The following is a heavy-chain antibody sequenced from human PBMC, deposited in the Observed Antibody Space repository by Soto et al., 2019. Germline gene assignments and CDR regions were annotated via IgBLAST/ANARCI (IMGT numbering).Heavy chain of an antibody. V-gene: IGHV3-23*01. CDR1: GFSFGSYA. Sequence: GGSLRLSCAASGFSFGSYAISWVRQGPGKGLEWVSSISSGGGTTYYADSVKGRFTISRDNSKNTLYFQMNSLRVEDTAVYYCARDGVITGTTMNFDNWGQGTLVTVSS. J-gene: IGHJ4*02. D-gene: IGHD1-7*01. CDR3: ARDGVITGTTMNFDN. CDR2: ISSGGGTT.